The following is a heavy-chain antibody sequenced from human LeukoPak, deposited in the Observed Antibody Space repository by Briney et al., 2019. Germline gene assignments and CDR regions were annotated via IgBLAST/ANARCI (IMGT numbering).Heavy chain of an antibody. CDR1: GFTFSSYS. V-gene: IGHV3-21*01. CDR3: ARDRSRYSGSYYYYYGMDV. Sequence: GGSLRLSCAASGFTFSSYSMNWVRQAPGKGLELVSSISSSSSYIYYADSVKGRFTISRDNAKNSLYLQMNSLRAEDTAVYYCARDRSRYSGSYYYYYGMDVWGQGTTVTVSS. CDR2: ISSSSSYI. D-gene: IGHD1-26*01. J-gene: IGHJ6*02.